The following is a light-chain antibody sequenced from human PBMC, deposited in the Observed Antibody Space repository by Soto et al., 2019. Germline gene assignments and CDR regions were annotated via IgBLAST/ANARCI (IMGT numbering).Light chain of an antibody. Sequence: EIVLTQSPGTLSLSPGERATLSCRASQSVSSIYLAWYQQKPGQAPRLLIYGASSRATGIPDRFSGSGSGTDFTLTISSLEPEDFAVYYCQQYSDSPQTFGQGTKVEIK. J-gene: IGKJ1*01. CDR3: QQYSDSPQT. CDR2: GAS. CDR1: QSVSSIY. V-gene: IGKV3-20*01.